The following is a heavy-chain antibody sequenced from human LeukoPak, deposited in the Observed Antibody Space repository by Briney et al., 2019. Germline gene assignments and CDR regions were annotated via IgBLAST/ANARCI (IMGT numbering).Heavy chain of an antibody. CDR3: AKVDWYLDL. J-gene: IGHJ2*01. CDR2: IRFDGINK. CDR1: GFIFSSYV. V-gene: IGHV3-30*02. Sequence: GGSLRLSCAASGFIFSSYVMGWVRQAPGKGLEWVAFIRFDGINKYYADSVKGRFTISRDNSKNTLYLQMNSLRPEDTAVYYCAKVDWYLDLWGHGTLITVSS.